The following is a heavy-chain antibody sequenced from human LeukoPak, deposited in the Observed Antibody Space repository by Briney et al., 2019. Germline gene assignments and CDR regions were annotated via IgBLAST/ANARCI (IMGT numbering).Heavy chain of an antibody. J-gene: IGHJ4*02. CDR3: AKDRARVRDYYFDY. V-gene: IGHV3-30*18. CDR2: ISYDGSNK. D-gene: IGHD3-10*01. Sequence: GGSLRLSCAASGFTFSSYGMHWVRQAPGKGLEWVAVISYDGSNKYYADSVKGRFTISRDNSKNTLYLQMNSLRAEDTAVYYCAKDRARVRDYYFDYWGQGTLVTVSS. CDR1: GFTFSSYG.